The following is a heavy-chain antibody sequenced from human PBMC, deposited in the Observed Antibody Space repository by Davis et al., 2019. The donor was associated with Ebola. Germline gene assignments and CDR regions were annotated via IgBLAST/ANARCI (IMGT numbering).Heavy chain of an antibody. J-gene: IGHJ4*02. Sequence: GESLKISCSASGFTFSSYAMHWVRQAPGKGLEYVSAISSNGGSTYYADSVKGRFTISRDNSKNTLYLQMSSLRAEDTAVYYCVKDWTLAAAAKKGAFDYWGQGTLVTVSS. CDR3: VKDWTLAAAAKKGAFDY. CDR2: ISSNGGST. D-gene: IGHD6-13*01. V-gene: IGHV3-64D*06. CDR1: GFTFSSYA.